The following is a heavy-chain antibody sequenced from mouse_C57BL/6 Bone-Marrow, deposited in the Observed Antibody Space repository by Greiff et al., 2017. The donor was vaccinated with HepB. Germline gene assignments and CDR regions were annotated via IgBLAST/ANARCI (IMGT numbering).Heavy chain of an antibody. D-gene: IGHD3-2*02. CDR1: GFTFSSYA. Sequence: DVKLVESGGGLVKPGGSLKLSCAASGFTFSSYAMSWVRQTPEKRLEWVATISDGGSYTYYPDNVKGRFTVSRDNAKNNLYLQMSHLKSEDTAMYYCARGDSSGYVLAWFAYWGQGTLVTVSA. CDR2: ISDGGSYT. CDR3: ARGDSSGYVLAWFAY. J-gene: IGHJ3*01. V-gene: IGHV5-4*03.